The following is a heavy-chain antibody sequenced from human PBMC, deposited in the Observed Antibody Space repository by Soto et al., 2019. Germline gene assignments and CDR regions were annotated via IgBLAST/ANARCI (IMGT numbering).Heavy chain of an antibody. D-gene: IGHD2-15*01. CDR3: TTGAVVVVAARGDVFDI. J-gene: IGHJ3*02. V-gene: IGHV3-15*01. Sequence: EVQLVESGGGLVKPGGSLRLSCAASGFTFSNAWMSWVRQAPGKGLEWVGRIKSKTDGGTTDYAAPVKGRFTISRDDSKNTLYLQMNSLKTEDTAVYYCTTGAVVVVAARGDVFDIWGQGTMVTVSS. CDR2: IKSKTDGGTT. CDR1: GFTFSNAW.